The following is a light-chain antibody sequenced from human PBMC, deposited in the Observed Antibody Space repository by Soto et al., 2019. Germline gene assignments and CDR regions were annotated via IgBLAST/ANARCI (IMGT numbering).Light chain of an antibody. CDR2: EVS. Sequence: QSALTQPPSVSGSPGQSVTISCTGTSSDVGSYNRVSWYQQPPGTAPKLMIYEVSNRPSGVPDRFSGSKSGNTASLTISGLQAEDEAEYYCSSYTSSSTPGVVFGGGTKLTVL. V-gene: IGLV2-18*02. CDR3: SSYTSSSTPGVV. J-gene: IGLJ2*01. CDR1: SSDVGSYNR.